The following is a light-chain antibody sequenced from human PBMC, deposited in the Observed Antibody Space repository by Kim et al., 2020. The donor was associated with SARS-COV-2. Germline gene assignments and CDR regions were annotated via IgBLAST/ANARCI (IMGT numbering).Light chain of an antibody. V-gene: IGKV1-17*03. CDR2: ASS. CDR1: QNISKY. CDR3: LQHNSYPVT. J-gene: IGKJ5*01. Sequence: VTMTWRESQNISKYFAWFQQKPGNVPTRLILASSSLQSGVPSINSGSGSRTEFTLTISSLQPENFATSYCLQHNSYPVTFGQGTRLEIK.